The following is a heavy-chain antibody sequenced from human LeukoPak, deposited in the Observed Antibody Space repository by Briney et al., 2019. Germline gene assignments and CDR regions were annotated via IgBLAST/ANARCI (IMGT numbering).Heavy chain of an antibody. Sequence: GGSLRLSCAASGFTFRSCAMSWVRQAPGKGLEWVSAISGSGGSTYYADSVKGRFTISRDNSKNTLYLQMNSLRAEDTAVYYCAVAVVGGHDYWGQGSLVTVSS. CDR2: ISGSGGST. CDR3: AVAVVGGHDY. D-gene: IGHD6-19*01. V-gene: IGHV3-23*01. CDR1: GFTFRSCA. J-gene: IGHJ4*02.